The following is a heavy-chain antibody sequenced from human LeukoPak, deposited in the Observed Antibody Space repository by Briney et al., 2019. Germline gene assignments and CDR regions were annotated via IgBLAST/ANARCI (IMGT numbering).Heavy chain of an antibody. Sequence: SETLSLTCAVYGGSFSGYHWTWIRQSPGKGLEWIGDINPSGSTYYNPSLKSRLTISVDTSKNQFSLKLRSVTAADTAVYYCARDLVTVTKGFDIWGQGTMVSVSS. CDR3: ARDLVTVTKGFDI. CDR2: INPSGST. D-gene: IGHD4-17*01. J-gene: IGHJ3*02. CDR1: GGSFSGYH. V-gene: IGHV4-34*01.